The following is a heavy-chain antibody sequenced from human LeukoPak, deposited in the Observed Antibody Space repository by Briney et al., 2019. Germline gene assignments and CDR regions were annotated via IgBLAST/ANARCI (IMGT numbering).Heavy chain of an antibody. CDR1: GGSISSYY. D-gene: IGHD6-6*01. J-gene: IGHJ5*02. Sequence: SETLSLTCTVSGGSISSYYWSWIRQPPGKGLEWIGYVYSSGSTNYNPSVKSRVTMSVDTSKNQFSLRLSSATAADTAVYYCARYSSSSGWFDPWGQGTLVTVSS. V-gene: IGHV4-4*08. CDR3: ARYSSSSGWFDP. CDR2: VYSSGST.